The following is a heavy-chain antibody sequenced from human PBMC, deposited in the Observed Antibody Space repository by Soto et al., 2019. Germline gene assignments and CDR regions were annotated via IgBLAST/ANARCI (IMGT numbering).Heavy chain of an antibody. V-gene: IGHV3-74*01. CDR2: IDEYGSTI. CDR1: GFTFSSYW. D-gene: IGHD3-10*01. J-gene: IGHJ4*02. CDR3: TRDIGGKGAY. Sequence: GGSLRLSCAASGFTFSSYWMHWVRQVPGKGLLWVSRIDEYGSTINYADSVRGRFTISRDNARNTLYLEMNSLRAEDTALYYCTRDIGGKGAYWGPGTLVTVSS.